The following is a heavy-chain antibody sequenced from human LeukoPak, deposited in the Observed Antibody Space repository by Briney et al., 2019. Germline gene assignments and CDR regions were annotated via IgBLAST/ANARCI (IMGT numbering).Heavy chain of an antibody. CDR2: ISGSGGST. D-gene: IGHD3-16*01. CDR3: AKDFYDYVWGSLEY. V-gene: IGHV3-23*01. CDR1: GFTFSSYA. Sequence: GGSLRLSCAASGFTFSSYAMSWVRQAPGKGLEWVSAISGSGGSTYYADSVKGRFTISRDNSKNTLYLQMNSLRAEGTAVYYCAKDFYDYVWGSLEYWGQGTLVTVSS. J-gene: IGHJ4*02.